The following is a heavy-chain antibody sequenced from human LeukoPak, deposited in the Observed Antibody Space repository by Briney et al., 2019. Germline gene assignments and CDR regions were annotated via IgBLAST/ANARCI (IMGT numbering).Heavy chain of an antibody. CDR3: ARRIVAGATNSHWFDP. J-gene: IGHJ5*02. Sequence: KTSETLSLTCTVSGGPIDSYYWSWIRLPPGKGLEWIGYIYPSGGTHYNPSLLSRVSMSVDTSKNQFSLKVRSATAADTAVYFCARRIVAGATNSHWFDPWGRGTLVTVSS. CDR2: IYPSGGT. D-gene: IGHD2-21*01. CDR1: GGPIDSYY. V-gene: IGHV4-4*09.